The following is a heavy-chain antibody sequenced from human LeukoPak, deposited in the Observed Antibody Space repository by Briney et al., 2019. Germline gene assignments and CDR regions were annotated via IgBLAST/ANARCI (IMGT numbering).Heavy chain of an antibody. V-gene: IGHV4-4*02. J-gene: IGHJ5*02. CDR2: IYYSGSI. Sequence: SETLSLTCAVSGGSISSSNWWSWVRQPPGKGLEWIGTIYYSGSINYNPSLKSRVTISVDTSKNQFSLRLSSVTAADTAVYFCARQGDRRSAHNLDWFDPWGQGTLVTVSS. CDR3: ARQGDRRSAHNLDWFDP. D-gene: IGHD2-21*01. CDR1: GGSISSSNW.